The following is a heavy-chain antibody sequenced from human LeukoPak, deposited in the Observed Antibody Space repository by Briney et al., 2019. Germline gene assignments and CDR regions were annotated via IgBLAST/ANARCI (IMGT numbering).Heavy chain of an antibody. CDR2: IYTSGST. D-gene: IGHD3-10*01. V-gene: IGHV4-61*02. CDR3: AREDGYYGSGSYYRTGIYYYYYYMDV. J-gene: IGHJ6*03. Sequence: SQTLSLTCTVPGGSISSGSYYWSWIRQPAGKGLEWIGRIYTSGSTNYNPSLKSGVTIPVATSKNQFSLKLSSVTAADTAVYYCAREDGYYGSGSYYRTGIYYYYYYMDVWGKGTTVTISS. CDR1: GGSISSGSYY.